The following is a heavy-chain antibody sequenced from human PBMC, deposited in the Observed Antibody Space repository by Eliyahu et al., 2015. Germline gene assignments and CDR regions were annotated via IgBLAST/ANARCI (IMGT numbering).Heavy chain of an antibody. Sequence: QVQLVQXGAEVKKPGASVXVSCXASGYTXTSXSLHWVRQAPGQGIXWMGIIXPSGGSTSYXQKFQGRVTMTRDTSTSTVYMELSSLRSEDTAVYYCARAVYKPGYFDYWGQGTLVTVSS. D-gene: IGHD1-14*01. CDR2: IXPSGGST. J-gene: IGHJ4*02. V-gene: IGHV1-46*01. CDR3: ARAVYKPGYFDY. CDR1: GYTXTSXS.